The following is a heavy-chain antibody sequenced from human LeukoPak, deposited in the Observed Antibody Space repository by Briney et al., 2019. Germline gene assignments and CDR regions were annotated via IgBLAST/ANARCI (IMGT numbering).Heavy chain of an antibody. D-gene: IGHD6-19*01. V-gene: IGHV3-30-3*01. CDR2: ISYDGSNK. CDR1: GFTFSTYP. Sequence: GGSLRLSCAASGFTFSTYPMHWVRQAPGKGLEWVAVISYDGSNKYYADSAKGRFTISRDNAKNTLYLQMNSLRAEDTAVYYCARIPYSSGTVDYWGQGTLVTVSS. J-gene: IGHJ4*02. CDR3: ARIPYSSGTVDY.